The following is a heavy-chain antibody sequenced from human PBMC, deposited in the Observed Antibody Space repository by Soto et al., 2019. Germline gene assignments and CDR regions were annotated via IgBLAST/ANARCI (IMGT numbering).Heavy chain of an antibody. V-gene: IGHV4-4*07. J-gene: IGHJ4*02. D-gene: IGHD2-2*01. CDR1: GGSISSYY. CDR2: IYTSGST. Sequence: SETLALPCSFSGGSISSYYWSCILHPAGKGLQWIVRIYTSGSTNYNPSLKSRVTMSVDTSKNQFSLKLSSVTAADTAVYYCARACSSNSCYDVFDYCGQGTLVTVSS. CDR3: ARACSSNSCYDVFDY.